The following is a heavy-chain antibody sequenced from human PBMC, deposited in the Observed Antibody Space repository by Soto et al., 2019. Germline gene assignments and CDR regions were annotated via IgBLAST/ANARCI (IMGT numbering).Heavy chain of an antibody. J-gene: IGHJ6*02. D-gene: IGHD1-1*01. CDR1: GGTFSTYA. Sequence: QVQLVQSGAEVKKPGSSVKVSCKASGGTFSTYAIDWVRQAPGQGLEWMGGIIPLFGTAKYAQNFQGRITITADESTNTAYMELRSLRSEDTAVYYCARARGERDYYYYGMDVWGQGTTVTVSS. CDR2: IIPLFGTA. CDR3: ARARGERDYYYYGMDV. V-gene: IGHV1-69*01.